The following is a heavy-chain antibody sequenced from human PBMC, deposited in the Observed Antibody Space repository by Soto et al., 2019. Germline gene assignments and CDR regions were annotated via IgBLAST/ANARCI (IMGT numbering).Heavy chain of an antibody. CDR3: ARGSDSGCQYYFDY. V-gene: IGHV1-69*02. Sequence: QVQLVQSGAEVKKPGSSVKVSCKASGGTFSRYTISWVRQAPGQGLEWMGRINPILGIANYAQKFQGRVTITADKSTSTAYMELSSLRSEDTAVYYCARGSDSGCQYYFDYWGQGTLVTVSS. J-gene: IGHJ4*02. D-gene: IGHD6-19*01. CDR1: GGTFSRYT. CDR2: INPILGIA.